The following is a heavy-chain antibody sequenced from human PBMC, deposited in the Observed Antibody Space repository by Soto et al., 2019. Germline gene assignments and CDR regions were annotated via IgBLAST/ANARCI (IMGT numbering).Heavy chain of an antibody. V-gene: IGHV4-30-2*01. D-gene: IGHD4-17*01. CDR1: GGSISSGGYS. CDR2: IYHSGST. CDR3: ARTLGPQVTGYVDGDYRETIDQ. Sequence: SETLSLTCAVSGGSISSGGYSWSWIRQPPGKGLEWIGCIYHSGSTYYNPSLKSRVTISVDTSKNQFFLRLSSVTAADTGVYFCARTLGPQVTGYVDGDYRETIDQWGQGTLVTVSS. J-gene: IGHJ4*02.